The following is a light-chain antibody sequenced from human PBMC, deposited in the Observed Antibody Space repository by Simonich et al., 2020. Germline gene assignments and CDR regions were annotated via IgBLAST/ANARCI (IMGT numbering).Light chain of an antibody. CDR2: DVS. CDR3: SSYTSSSPVV. V-gene: IGLV2-14*03. J-gene: IGLJ2*01. Sequence: QSALTQPASVSGSPGQSITISCTGTSSDVGGYTSVSWYPQHPGKAPKLMIYDVSNRPSGVSNRFSGSKSGNTASLTISGLQAEDEADYYCSSYTSSSPVVFGGGTKLTVL. CDR1: SSDVGGYTS.